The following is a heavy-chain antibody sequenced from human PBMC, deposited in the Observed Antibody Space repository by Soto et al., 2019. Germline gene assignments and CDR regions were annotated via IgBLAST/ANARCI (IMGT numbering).Heavy chain of an antibody. Sequence: PGGSLRLSCAASGFTFSSYGMHWVRQAPGKGLEWVAVISYDGSNKYYADSVKGRFTISRDNSKNTLYLQMNSLRAEDTAVYYCAKDRRAARPGYYYYGMDVWGQGTTVTVSS. CDR1: GFTFSSYG. J-gene: IGHJ6*02. D-gene: IGHD6-6*01. CDR2: ISYDGSNK. CDR3: AKDRRAARPGYYYYGMDV. V-gene: IGHV3-30*18.